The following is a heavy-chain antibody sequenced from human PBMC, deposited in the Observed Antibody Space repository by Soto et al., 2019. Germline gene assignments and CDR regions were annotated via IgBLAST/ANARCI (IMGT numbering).Heavy chain of an antibody. V-gene: IGHV1-3*05. D-gene: IGHD3-10*01. CDR3: SGDFLLFGDLRSGCYSGMDV. CDR2: INAGNGNT. Sequence: QVQLVQSGAEEKKPGASVKVSCKASGYTFTSYAMHWVRQAPGQRLEWMGWINAGNGNTKYSQKFQVRVTITRDTDVSTAYMELSSLRAEDTAGYYCSGDFLLFGDLRSGCYSGMDVWGQGTTVTVSS. J-gene: IGHJ6*02. CDR1: GYTFTSYA.